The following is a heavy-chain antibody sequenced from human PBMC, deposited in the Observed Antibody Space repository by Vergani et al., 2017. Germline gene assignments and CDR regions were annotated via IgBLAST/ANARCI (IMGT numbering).Heavy chain of an antibody. D-gene: IGHD4-23*01. J-gene: IGHJ4*02. Sequence: QVQLVESAGGVVQPGGSLRLSCAASGFTFSNFGMHWIRQAPGKGLEWLAYIGKDGINTRDRDAVKGRFTVSRDSSKDILYLQMGSLRSGDTALYYWAKYLSNSTDGLSDSWGPGTRVIVSS. V-gene: IGHV3-30*02. CDR3: AKYLSNSTDGLSDS. CDR2: IGKDGINT. CDR1: GFTFSNFG.